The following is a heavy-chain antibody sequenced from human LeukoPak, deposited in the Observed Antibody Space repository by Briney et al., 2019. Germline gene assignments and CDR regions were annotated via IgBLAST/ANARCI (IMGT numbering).Heavy chain of an antibody. CDR2: ITSSSSTI. D-gene: IGHD1-26*01. J-gene: IGHJ4*02. CDR1: GFSFSTYT. V-gene: IGHV3-48*02. CDR3: VRNEWGDY. Sequence: TGGSLRLSCAASGFSFSTYTMNWARQAPGKGLEWLSYITSSSSTIYYADSVEGRFTVSRDNAKNSLCLQMNSLRDEDTAVYYCVRNEWGDYWGQGTAVTVSS.